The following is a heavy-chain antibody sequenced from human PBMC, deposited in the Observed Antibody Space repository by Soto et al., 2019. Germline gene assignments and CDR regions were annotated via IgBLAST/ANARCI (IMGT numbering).Heavy chain of an antibody. D-gene: IGHD3-3*01. CDR3: AKTPFGVVISRAGNWFDP. CDR2: ISGSGGST. J-gene: IGHJ5*02. Sequence: GGSLRLSCAASGFTFSSYAMSWVRQAPGKGLEWVSAISGSGGSTYYADSVKGRFTISRDNSKNTLYLQMNSLRAEDTAVYYCAKTPFGVVISRAGNWFDPWGQGTLVTVSS. V-gene: IGHV3-23*01. CDR1: GFTFSSYA.